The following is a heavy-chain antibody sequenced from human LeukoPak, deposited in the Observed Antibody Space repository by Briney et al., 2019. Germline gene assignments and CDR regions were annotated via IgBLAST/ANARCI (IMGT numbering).Heavy chain of an antibody. CDR1: GFTFNNAW. V-gene: IGHV3-15*01. CDR3: TTSNFGFPFDY. Sequence: GGSLRLSCTASGFTFNNAWMSWVRLAPGKGLEWVGRIKRKTDGGTTGYAAPVKGRFTISRDDSKNTLYLHMDSLKTEDTAVYYCTTSNFGFPFDYWGQGTLVTVSS. D-gene: IGHD3-3*01. CDR2: IKRKTDGGTT. J-gene: IGHJ4*02.